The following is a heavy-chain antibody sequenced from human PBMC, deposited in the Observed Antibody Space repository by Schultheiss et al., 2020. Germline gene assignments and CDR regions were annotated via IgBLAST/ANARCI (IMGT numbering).Heavy chain of an antibody. CDR1: GHSFTTYW. V-gene: IGHV5-51*01. Sequence: GESLKISCKGSGHSFTTYWIDWVRQMPGKGLEWMGIIYPGDSDTRYSPSFQGQVTISADKSISTAYLQWSSLKASDTAMYYCAIRPRAGDYGMDVWGQGTTVTVS. D-gene: IGHD3-10*01. CDR2: IYPGDSDT. J-gene: IGHJ6*02. CDR3: AIRPRAGDYGMDV.